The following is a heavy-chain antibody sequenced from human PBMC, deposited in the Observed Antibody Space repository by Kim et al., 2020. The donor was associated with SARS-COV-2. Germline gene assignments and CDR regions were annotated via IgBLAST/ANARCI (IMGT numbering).Heavy chain of an antibody. J-gene: IGHJ2*01. CDR1: GGSINSHY. CDR3: ARRWLGEESWYVDL. CDR2: IYYRGST. Sequence: SETLSLTCTVSGGSINSHYWSWFRLPPGQGLEWIGYIYYRGSTNYNSSLKNRATISVDTSKNQFSLKLSSVTAADTAVYYCARRWLGEESWYVDLWGRGTLVTDSS. V-gene: IGHV4-59*11. D-gene: IGHD3-10*01.